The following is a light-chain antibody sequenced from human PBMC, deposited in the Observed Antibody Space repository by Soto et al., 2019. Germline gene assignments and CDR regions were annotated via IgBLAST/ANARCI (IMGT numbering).Light chain of an antibody. CDR1: QRISTW. CDR3: QQYHSLPLT. Sequence: DIQLTQSPSTLSASVGDRVTITCRASQRISTWLAWYQQKQGRAPKLLIYKASSLEIGVPSRFSGSGSGTEFTLTISSLQPDDFATYYCQQYHSLPLTFGGGTKVEMK. V-gene: IGKV1-5*03. J-gene: IGKJ4*01. CDR2: KAS.